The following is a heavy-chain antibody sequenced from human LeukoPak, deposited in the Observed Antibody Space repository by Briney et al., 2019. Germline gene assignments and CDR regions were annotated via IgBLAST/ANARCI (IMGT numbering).Heavy chain of an antibody. D-gene: IGHD3-3*01. V-gene: IGHV1-8*02. J-gene: IGHJ3*02. CDR1: GGTFSSYA. Sequence: GASVKVSCKASGGTFSSYAISWVRQATGQGLEWMGWMNPNSGNTGYAQKFQGRVTMTRNTSISTAYMELSSLRSEDTAVYYCATNTYYDFWSGYYAFDIWGQGIMVTVSS. CDR2: MNPNSGNT. CDR3: ATNTYYDFWSGYYAFDI.